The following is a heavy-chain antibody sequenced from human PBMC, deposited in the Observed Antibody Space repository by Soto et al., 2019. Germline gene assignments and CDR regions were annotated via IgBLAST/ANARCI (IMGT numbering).Heavy chain of an antibody. Sequence: QVQLVQSGAEVKKPGASVKVSCKASGYTFTSYGISWVRQAPGQGLEWMGWISAYNGNTNYAQKLQGRVTMTTDTSTSTAYMELRSLRSDDTAVYYCARDLGEGSGWYSGVGQDAFDIWGQGTMVTVSS. V-gene: IGHV1-18*01. J-gene: IGHJ3*02. D-gene: IGHD6-19*01. CDR1: GYTFTSYG. CDR3: ARDLGEGSGWYSGVGQDAFDI. CDR2: ISAYNGNT.